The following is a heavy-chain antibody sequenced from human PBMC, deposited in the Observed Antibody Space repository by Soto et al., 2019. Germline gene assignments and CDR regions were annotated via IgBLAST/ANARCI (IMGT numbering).Heavy chain of an antibody. CDR1: GLTFSDNY. J-gene: IGHJ6*02. V-gene: IGHV3-72*01. D-gene: IGHD6-19*01. Sequence: GGSLRLSCAASGLTFSDNYMDWVRQAPVKVLEWVGRTRNKANSYTTEYAASVKGRFTISRDDSKNSLYLQMNSLKTEDTAVYYRARGRWAGAQDYYYGMDVWGQGTTVTVSS. CDR3: ARGRWAGAQDYYYGMDV. CDR2: TRNKANSYTT.